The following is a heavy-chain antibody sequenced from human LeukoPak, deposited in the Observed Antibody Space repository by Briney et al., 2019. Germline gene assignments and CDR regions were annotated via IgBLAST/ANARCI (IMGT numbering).Heavy chain of an antibody. D-gene: IGHD1-26*01. CDR1: GFIFSEYA. Sequence: GGSLRLSCAASGFIFSEYAMHWVRQAPGKGLEWVTVISYDGSYKYYAEFVKGRFTISRDASKNTLYLQMDSLRTEDTAVYYCARGLLSGSYYGFTFNIWGQGTMVIVSS. J-gene: IGHJ3*02. CDR3: ARGLLSGSYYGFTFNI. CDR2: ISYDGSYK. V-gene: IGHV3-30*04.